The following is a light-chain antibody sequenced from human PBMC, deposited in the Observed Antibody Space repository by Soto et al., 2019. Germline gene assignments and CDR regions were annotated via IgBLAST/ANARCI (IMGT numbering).Light chain of an antibody. J-gene: IGKJ1*01. CDR3: QQYKSYLPP. CDR2: AAS. V-gene: IGKV1-17*01. CDR1: QGIRND. Sequence: DVQMSQSSSTQSEYVGDRVTITCRASQGIRNDLGWYQQKPGKAPKLLIYAASSLQSGVPSRFSGSGSGTEFSLTISSLQPDDFAPYCCQQYKSYLPPFGQGTKVDIK.